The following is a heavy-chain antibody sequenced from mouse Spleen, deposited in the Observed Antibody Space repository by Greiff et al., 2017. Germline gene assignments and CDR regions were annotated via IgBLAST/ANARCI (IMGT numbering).Heavy chain of an antibody. CDR1: GYTFTDYN. J-gene: IGHJ2*01. CDR3: ARRSFNWDREYYFDY. CDR2: INPNNGGT. D-gene: IGHD4-1*01. Sequence: VQLQQSGPELVKPGASVKIPCKASGYTFTDYNMDWVKQSHGKSLEWIGDINPNNGGTIYNQKFKGKATLTVDKSSSTAYMELRSLTSEDTAVYYCARRSFNWDREYYFDYWGQGTTLTVSS. V-gene: IGHV1-18*01.